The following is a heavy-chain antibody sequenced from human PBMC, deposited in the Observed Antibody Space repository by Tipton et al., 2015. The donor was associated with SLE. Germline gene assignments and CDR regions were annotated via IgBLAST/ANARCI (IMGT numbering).Heavy chain of an antibody. CDR1: GFTFDDYA. CDR3: AKDRGITGTTELFDY. D-gene: IGHD1-20*01. Sequence: SLRLSCAASGFTFDDYAMHWVRQAPGKGLEWVSGISWNSGSIGYADSVKGRFTISRDNAKNSLYLQMNSLRAEDTALYYCAKDRGITGTTELFDYWGQGTLVTVSS. J-gene: IGHJ4*02. CDR2: ISWNSGSI. V-gene: IGHV3-9*01.